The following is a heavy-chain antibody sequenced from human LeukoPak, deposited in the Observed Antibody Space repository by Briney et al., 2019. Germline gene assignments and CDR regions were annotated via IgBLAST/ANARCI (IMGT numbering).Heavy chain of an antibody. J-gene: IGHJ5*02. D-gene: IGHD2-2*01. V-gene: IGHV3-21*01. CDR1: GFTFSSYS. CDR3: ARAYCSSTSCYLFDP. Sequence: PGGSLRLSCAASGFTFSSYSMNWVRQAPGKGLEWVSSISSSSSYIYYADSVKGRFTISRDNAKNSLYLQMNSLRAEDTAVYYCARAYCSSTSCYLFDPWGQGTLVTVSS. CDR2: ISSSSSYI.